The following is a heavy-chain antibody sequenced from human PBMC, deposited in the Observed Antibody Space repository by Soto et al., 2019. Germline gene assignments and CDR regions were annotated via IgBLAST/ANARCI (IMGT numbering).Heavy chain of an antibody. CDR3: ARLSPGK. CDR1: GFTVANDH. CDR2: SFAGGST. Sequence: GGSLRLSCVVSGFTVANDHVSWARQAPGKGLQWVSVSFAGGSTLYSDSVKGRFTISRDNSKNVVYLQMNGLRVDDTAVYYCARLSPGKWGQGTQVTVSS. V-gene: IGHV3-53*01. J-gene: IGHJ4*02.